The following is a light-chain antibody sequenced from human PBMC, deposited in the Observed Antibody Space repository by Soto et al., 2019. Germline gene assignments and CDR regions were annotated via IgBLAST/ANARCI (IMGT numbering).Light chain of an antibody. CDR3: AAWDDSLNGVL. CDR2: SNN. J-gene: IGLJ3*02. V-gene: IGLV1-44*01. Sequence: QSVLTQPPSASGTPGQRATISCSGSSSNIGRNIVNWYQQLPGTAPKLLIYSNNQRLSGVPDRFSGSKSGTSASLAISGLQSEDEADYYCAAWDDSLNGVLFGGGTKLTVL. CDR1: SSNIGRNI.